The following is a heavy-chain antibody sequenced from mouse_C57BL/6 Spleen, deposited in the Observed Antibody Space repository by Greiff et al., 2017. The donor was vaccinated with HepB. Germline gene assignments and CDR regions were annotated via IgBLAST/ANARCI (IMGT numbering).Heavy chain of an antibody. D-gene: IGHD1-1*01. V-gene: IGHV14-1*01. Sequence: DVQLQESGAELVRPGASVKLSCTASGFNIKDYYMHWVKQRPEQGLEWIGRIDPEDGDTEYAPKFQGKATMTADTSSNTAYLQLSSLTSEDTAVYYCTTRAYYYCSSYEGLDYWGQGTTLTVSS. J-gene: IGHJ2*01. CDR1: GFNIKDYY. CDR2: IDPEDGDT. CDR3: TTRAYYYCSSYEGLDY.